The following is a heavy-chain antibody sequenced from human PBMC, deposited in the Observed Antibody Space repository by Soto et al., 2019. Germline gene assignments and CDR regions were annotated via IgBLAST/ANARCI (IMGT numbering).Heavy chain of an antibody. J-gene: IGHJ6*02. CDR1: GGTFSSYA. D-gene: IGHD2-2*01. CDR3: ARDEVVVPAAMGVYYYYGMDV. Sequence: ASVKVSCKASGGTFSSYAISWVRQAPGQGLEWMGGIIPIFGTANYAQKFQGRVTITADESTSTAYMELSSLRSEDTAVYYCARDEVVVPAAMGVYYYYGMDVWGQGTTVTVSS. CDR2: IIPIFGTA. V-gene: IGHV1-69*13.